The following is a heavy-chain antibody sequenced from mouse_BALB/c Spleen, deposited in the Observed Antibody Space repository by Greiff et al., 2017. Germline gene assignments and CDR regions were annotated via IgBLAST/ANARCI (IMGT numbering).Heavy chain of an antibody. D-gene: IGHD2-10*02. CDR2: INPYNDGT. Sequence: VQLQQSGPELVKPGASVKMSCKASGYTFTSYVMHWVKQKPGQGLEWIGYINPYNDGTKYNEKFKGKATLTSDKSSSTAYMELSSLTSEDSAVYYCARTEGYGNYWYFDVWGAGTTVTVSS. CDR3: ARTEGYGNYWYFDV. J-gene: IGHJ1*01. V-gene: IGHV1-14*01. CDR1: GYTFTSYV.